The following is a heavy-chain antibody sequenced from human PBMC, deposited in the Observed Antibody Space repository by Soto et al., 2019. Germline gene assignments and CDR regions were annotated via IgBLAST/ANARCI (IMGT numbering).Heavy chain of an antibody. D-gene: IGHD6-13*01. CDR1: GGSFSCYY. Sequence: QVQLQQWGAGLLKPSETLSLTCAVYGGSFSCYYWSWIRQPPGKGLEWIGEIKHSGSTNYNPSIKLHVTISVDTSKNQFSLKLSSVTAADTAVYYCAREKPYSSSWSKDYWGQGTLVTVSS. V-gene: IGHV4-34*01. CDR2: IKHSGST. J-gene: IGHJ4*02. CDR3: AREKPYSSSWSKDY.